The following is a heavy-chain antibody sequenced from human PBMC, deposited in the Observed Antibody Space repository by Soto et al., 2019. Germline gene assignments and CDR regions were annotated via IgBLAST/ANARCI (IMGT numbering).Heavy chain of an antibody. Sequence: GGSLRLSCAASGFTVSSKYMSWVRQAPGKGLEWVSLIQSGGPTYYADSVKGRFTISRDNSKNTLYLQMNSLRAEDTAVYYCAKMTGGVLRFLEWLPYYFDYWGQGTLVTVSS. J-gene: IGHJ4*02. CDR2: IQSGGPT. V-gene: IGHV3-53*01. D-gene: IGHD3-3*01. CDR3: AKMTGGVLRFLEWLPYYFDY. CDR1: GFTVSSKY.